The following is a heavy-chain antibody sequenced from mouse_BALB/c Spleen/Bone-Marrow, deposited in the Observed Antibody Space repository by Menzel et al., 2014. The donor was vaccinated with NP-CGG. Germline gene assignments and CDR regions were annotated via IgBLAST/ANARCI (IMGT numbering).Heavy chain of an antibody. CDR1: GYAFTDRW. V-gene: IGHV1-69*01. CDR3: ARGGDDFSLDY. Sequence: LQLQQSGTELVMPGASVKMSCKASGYAFTDRWIHWVKQRPGQGLEWIGAIDTSDSYTNYNQKFKGKATLTVDESSSTAYIHLSSLTSEDSAVYYCARGGDDFSLDYWGQRTSVTVSS. CDR2: IDTSDSYT. D-gene: IGHD2-4*01. J-gene: IGHJ4*01.